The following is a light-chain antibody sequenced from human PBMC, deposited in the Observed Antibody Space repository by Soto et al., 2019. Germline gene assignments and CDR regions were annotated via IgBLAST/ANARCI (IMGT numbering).Light chain of an antibody. Sequence: EIVLTQSPATLSLSPGERATLSCRASQSVGGYLDWYQQKPGQAPRLLIYDASNRASGIPARFSGSGSGTDFTLTISRLVPEDLAVYYCHQRSNWPPLTFGGGTKVEIK. V-gene: IGKV3-11*01. CDR3: HQRSNWPPLT. CDR1: QSVGGY. J-gene: IGKJ4*01. CDR2: DAS.